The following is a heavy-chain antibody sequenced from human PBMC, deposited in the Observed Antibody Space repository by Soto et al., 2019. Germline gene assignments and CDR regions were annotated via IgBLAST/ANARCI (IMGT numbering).Heavy chain of an antibody. J-gene: IGHJ5*02. Sequence: GASVKVSCKASGYTFSNFGLSWVRQAPGQGLEWMGWISPSNGQTIYAQNFHGRVTMTTDTSTATAHMELRSLISDDTAVYYCARDIRFLEWPTTPATWFDPWGQGTLVTVSS. CDR2: ISPSNGQT. CDR3: ARDIRFLEWPTTPATWFDP. D-gene: IGHD3-3*01. CDR1: GYTFSNFG. V-gene: IGHV1-18*01.